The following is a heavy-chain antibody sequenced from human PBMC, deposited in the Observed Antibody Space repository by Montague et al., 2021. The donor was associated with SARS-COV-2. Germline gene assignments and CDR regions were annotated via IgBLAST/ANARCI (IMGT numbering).Heavy chain of an antibody. Sequence: PALVKPTQTLTLTCTFSGFSLTTSGVGVGWIRQPPGKALEWLALIYWDDDKRYSPSLKSRLTITKDTSKKQVVLTMTNMDPVDTATYYCARSLLLFGELNAFDIWGQVTMVTVAS. D-gene: IGHD3-10*01. J-gene: IGHJ3*02. CDR2: IYWDDDK. CDR1: GFSLTTSGVG. V-gene: IGHV2-5*02. CDR3: ARSLLLFGELNAFDI.